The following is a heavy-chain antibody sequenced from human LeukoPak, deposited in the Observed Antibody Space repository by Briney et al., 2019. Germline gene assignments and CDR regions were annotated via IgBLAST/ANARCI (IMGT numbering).Heavy chain of an antibody. D-gene: IGHD3-16*01. Sequence: SETLSLTCGVSGGSFSDYYWTWIRQSPGKGLEWIGEVSLGGSPNYNPSLKSRVTIAADPSQDQLSLKLTAVTAADTGIYYCARVVRAYDSVWGVNRRPSPVNPLDRWGQGTLVTVSS. CDR2: VSLGGSP. V-gene: IGHV4-34*01. CDR1: GGSFSDYY. CDR3: ARVVRAYDSVWGVNRRPSPVNPLDR. J-gene: IGHJ4*02.